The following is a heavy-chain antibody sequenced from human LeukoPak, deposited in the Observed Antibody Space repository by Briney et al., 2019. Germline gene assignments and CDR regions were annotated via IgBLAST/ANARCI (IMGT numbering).Heavy chain of an antibody. V-gene: IGHV3-7*01. CDR1: GFTFASYW. J-gene: IGHJ5*02. Sequence: GGPLRLSCAASGFTFASYWMTWVRQAPGKGLELVANIKEDGSEKYYVDSVKGRFTISRDNAKNSLYLQMNRLRAEDTALYYCVYGGSYYVAWGQGTLVTVSS. D-gene: IGHD1-26*01. CDR2: IKEDGSEK. CDR3: VYGGSYYVA.